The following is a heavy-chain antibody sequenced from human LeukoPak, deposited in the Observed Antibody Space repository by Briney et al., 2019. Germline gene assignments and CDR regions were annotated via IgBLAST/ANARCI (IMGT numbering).Heavy chain of an antibody. D-gene: IGHD1-26*01. Sequence: SETLSLTCTVSGGSISSYYWGWIRQPSGKGLEWIGYIYYSGSTNYNPSLKSRVTISVDTSKNQFSLKLSSVTAADTAVYYCARDPGGSYYYGMDVWGQGTTVTVSS. CDR3: ARDPGGSYYYGMDV. J-gene: IGHJ6*02. CDR1: GGSISSYY. CDR2: IYYSGST. V-gene: IGHV4-59*01.